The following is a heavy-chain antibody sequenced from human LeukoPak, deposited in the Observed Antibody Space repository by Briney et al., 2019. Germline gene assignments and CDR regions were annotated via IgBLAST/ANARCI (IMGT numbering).Heavy chain of an antibody. Sequence: PSETLSLTCAVYGGSFSSYYWSWIRQPPGKGLEWIGEINHSGSTNHNPSLKSRVTISVDTSKNQFSLKLSSVTAADTAVYYCARGQYYGSGSYYSSYYYYYYMDVWGKGTTVTVSS. CDR1: GGSFSSYY. CDR2: INHSGST. D-gene: IGHD3-10*01. J-gene: IGHJ6*03. V-gene: IGHV4-34*01. CDR3: ARGQYYGSGSYYSSYYYYYYMDV.